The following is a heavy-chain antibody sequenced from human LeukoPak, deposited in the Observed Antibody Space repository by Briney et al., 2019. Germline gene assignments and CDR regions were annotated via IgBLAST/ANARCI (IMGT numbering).Heavy chain of an antibody. CDR2: IRYDGSNK. D-gene: IGHD1-26*01. CDR1: GFTFSSYG. J-gene: IGHJ4*02. Sequence: GGSLRLSCAASGFTFSSYGMHWVRQAPGKGLEWVAFIRYDGSNKYYADSVKGRFTISRDNSKNTLYLLMNSLRAEDTAVYYCAKDSGSYYFDYWGQGTLVTVSS. CDR3: AKDSGSYYFDY. V-gene: IGHV3-30*02.